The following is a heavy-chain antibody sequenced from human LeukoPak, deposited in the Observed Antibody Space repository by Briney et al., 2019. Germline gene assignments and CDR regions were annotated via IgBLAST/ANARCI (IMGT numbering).Heavy chain of an antibody. Sequence: PGGSLRLSCAASGFTFSSYGIHWVRQAPGKGLEWVAFIRYDGSNKYYADSVKGRFTISRDNSKNTLYLQMNSLRTEDTAVYYCAKDQVVAAANAFDIWGQGTMVTVSS. D-gene: IGHD2-2*01. J-gene: IGHJ3*02. CDR2: IRYDGSNK. CDR3: AKDQVVAAANAFDI. V-gene: IGHV3-30*02. CDR1: GFTFSSYG.